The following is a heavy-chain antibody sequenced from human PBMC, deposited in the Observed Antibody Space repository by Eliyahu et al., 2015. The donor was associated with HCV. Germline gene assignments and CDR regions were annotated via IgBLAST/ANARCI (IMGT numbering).Heavy chain of an antibody. CDR1: GFXFSSYG. J-gene: IGHJ4*02. V-gene: IGHV3-33*01. CDR2: IWYDGSNK. Sequence: QVQLVESGGGVVQPGRSLRLSCAASGFXFSSYGMHWVRQAPGKGLEWVAVIWYDGSNKYYADSVKGRFTISRDNSKKTVYLQMNSLRAEDTAVYYCARWYSYDSSGCPDYWGQGTLVTVSS. D-gene: IGHD3-22*01. CDR3: ARWYSYDSSGCPDY.